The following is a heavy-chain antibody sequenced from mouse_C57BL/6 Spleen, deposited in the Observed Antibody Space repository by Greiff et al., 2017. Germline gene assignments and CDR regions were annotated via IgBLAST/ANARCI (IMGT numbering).Heavy chain of an antibody. Sequence: QVQLQQPGAELVKPGASVKMSCKASGYTFTSYWITWVKQRPGQGLEWIGDIYPGSGSANYNEKFKSKATLTVDTSSSTAYMQLSSLTSEDSAVYYCARRGPLYLGQDYYAMDYWGQGTSVTVSS. CDR3: ARRGPLYLGQDYYAMDY. J-gene: IGHJ4*01. V-gene: IGHV1-55*01. CDR2: IYPGSGSA. D-gene: IGHD4-1*01. CDR1: GYTFTSYW.